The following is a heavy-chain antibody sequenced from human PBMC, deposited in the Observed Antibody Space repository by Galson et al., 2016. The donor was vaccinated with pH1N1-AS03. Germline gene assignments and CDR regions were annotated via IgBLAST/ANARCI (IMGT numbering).Heavy chain of an antibody. CDR2: ITSSSRTI. J-gene: IGHJ5*02. V-gene: IGHV3-11*04. CDR1: GFTFSDYY. Sequence: LRLSCAASGFTFSDYYMSWIRQAPGKGLEWVSSITSSSRTIYYADSVKVRFTISRDNAKNSLYLQMNSLRVEDTAVYYCARDLNWDNAWGQGTLVTVSS. CDR3: ARDLNWDNA.